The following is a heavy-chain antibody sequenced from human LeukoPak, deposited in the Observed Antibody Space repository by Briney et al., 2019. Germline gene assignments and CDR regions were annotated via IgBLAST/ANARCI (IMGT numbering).Heavy chain of an antibody. V-gene: IGHV3-48*01. CDR1: GFTFSSYS. CDR3: AREDDDWGPNTFDL. Sequence: SGGSLRLSCAASGFTFSSYSMNWVRQAPGKGPEWLSYIVSTSHVTIYADSVMGRFTISRDNAKNSVSLQMDSLRSDDTAVYYCAREDDDWGPNTFDLWGPGTMVTVS. CDR2: IVSTSHVT. J-gene: IGHJ3*01. D-gene: IGHD7-27*01.